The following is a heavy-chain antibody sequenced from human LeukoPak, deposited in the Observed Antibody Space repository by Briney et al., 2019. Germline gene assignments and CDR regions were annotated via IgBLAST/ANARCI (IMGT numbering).Heavy chain of an antibody. CDR3: ARHGYYYYYMDV. J-gene: IGHJ6*03. CDR2: IIPILGIA. CDR1: GGTLSSYA. Sequence: SVKVSCKASGGTLSSYAISWVRQAPGQGLEWMGRIIPILGIANYAQKFQGRVTITTDESTSTAYMELSSLRSEDTAVYYCARHGYYYYYMDVWGKGTTVTVSS. V-gene: IGHV1-69*04.